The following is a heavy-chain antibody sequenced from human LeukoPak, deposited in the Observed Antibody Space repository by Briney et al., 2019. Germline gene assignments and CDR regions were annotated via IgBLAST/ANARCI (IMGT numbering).Heavy chain of an antibody. CDR1: GVSVSSGSYY. D-gene: IGHD3-16*01. V-gene: IGHV4-61*01. Sequence: PSETLSLTCTVSGVSVSSGSYYWSWLRQPPGKGLEWIGYISYSGSTNYNPSLKSLVTQSVDTSKNQFSLKLRAVTAAEAAVYDGARHYGPWGQGTLVTVSS. CDR3: ARHYGP. J-gene: IGHJ4*02. CDR2: ISYSGST.